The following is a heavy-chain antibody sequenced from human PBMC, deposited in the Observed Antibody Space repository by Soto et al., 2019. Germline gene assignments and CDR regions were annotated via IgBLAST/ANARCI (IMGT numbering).Heavy chain of an antibody. D-gene: IGHD3-22*01. CDR1: GFTFSSYS. CDR3: ARDNLDSSGYYYPAPPKYNWFDP. V-gene: IGHV3-48*02. CDR2: ISSSSSTI. Sequence: EVQLVESGGGLVQPGGSLRLSCAASGFTFSSYSMNWVRQAPGKGLEWVSYISSSSSTIYYADSVKGRFTISRDNAKNSLYLQMNSLRDEDTAVYYCARDNLDSSGYYYPAPPKYNWFDPWGQGTLVTVSS. J-gene: IGHJ5*02.